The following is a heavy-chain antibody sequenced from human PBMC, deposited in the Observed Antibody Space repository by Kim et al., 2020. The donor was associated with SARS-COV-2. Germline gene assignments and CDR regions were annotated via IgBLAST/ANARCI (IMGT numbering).Heavy chain of an antibody. D-gene: IGHD1-26*01. J-gene: IGHJ3*02. Sequence: GGSLRLSCAASGFTFSSYAISWVRQAPGKGLEWVSAISGSGGSTYYADSVKGRFTISRDNSKNTLYLQMNSLRAEDTAVYYCAKDWRDSGSYDDAFDIWGEGTMVTVSS. CDR1: GFTFSSYA. CDR3: AKDWRDSGSYDDAFDI. CDR2: ISGSGGST. V-gene: IGHV3-23*01.